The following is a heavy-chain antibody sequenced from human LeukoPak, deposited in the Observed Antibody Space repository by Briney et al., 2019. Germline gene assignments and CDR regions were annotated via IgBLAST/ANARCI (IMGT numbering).Heavy chain of an antibody. CDR1: GGSISSYY. V-gene: IGHV4-59*01. CDR3: ARGRFIVGAWQLYYYMDV. Sequence: SETLSLTCTVPGGSISSYYWSWIRQPPGKGLEWIGYIYYSGSTNYNPSLKSRVTISVDTSKNQFSLKLSSVTAADTAVYYCARGRFIVGAWQLYYYMDVWGKGTTVTVSS. J-gene: IGHJ6*03. D-gene: IGHD1-26*01. CDR2: IYYSGST.